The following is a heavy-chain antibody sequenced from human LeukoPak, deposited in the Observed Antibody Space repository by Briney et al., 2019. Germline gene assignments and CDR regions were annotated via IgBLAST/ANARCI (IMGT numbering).Heavy chain of an antibody. J-gene: IGHJ4*02. D-gene: IGHD4-23*01. Sequence: PGGSLRLSCAASGVTFRRFTMNSVCQAPGKGLEWVSGISGSDSSTYYADFVKGRFIISRDNSKNTLYLQMNSLRADDTAVYYCAKGGGWLYYFDYWGQGTLVTVSS. CDR1: GVTFRRFT. CDR2: ISGSDSST. CDR3: AKGGGWLYYFDY. V-gene: IGHV3-23*01.